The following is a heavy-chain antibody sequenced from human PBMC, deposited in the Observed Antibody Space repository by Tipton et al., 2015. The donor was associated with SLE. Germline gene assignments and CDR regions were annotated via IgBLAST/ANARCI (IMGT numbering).Heavy chain of an antibody. V-gene: IGHV4-38-2*01. CDR2: TNHSGNK. J-gene: IGHJ3*02. CDR3: AAWRIPVGVRVNRGAFDI. CDR1: GGSVSSVYY. Sequence: TLSLTCDVSGGSVSSVYYWGWIRQPPGKGLEWIGSTNHSGNKYYSPSLRSRLTISIDTSQNHFSLSMGSATAAATAIYYCAAWRIPVGVRVNRGAFDIWGPGTMVSVSS. D-gene: IGHD1-26*01.